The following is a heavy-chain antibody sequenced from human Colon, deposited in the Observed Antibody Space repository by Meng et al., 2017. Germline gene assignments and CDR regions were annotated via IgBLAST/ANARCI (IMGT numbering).Heavy chain of an antibody. Sequence: QVQLQQWGAGLLKPSEALSLTCTVPVGSISSSYWRWVRQPPGKGLEWIGYIYYSGNTNYNPSLKSRVTISVDTSKNQFSLKLSSVTAADTAVYYCARGRLTYYYGSGSYSPPDYWGQGTLVTVSS. CDR2: IYYSGNT. D-gene: IGHD3-10*01. CDR1: VGSISSSY. CDR3: ARGRLTYYYGSGSYSPPDY. V-gene: IGHV4-59*12. J-gene: IGHJ4*02.